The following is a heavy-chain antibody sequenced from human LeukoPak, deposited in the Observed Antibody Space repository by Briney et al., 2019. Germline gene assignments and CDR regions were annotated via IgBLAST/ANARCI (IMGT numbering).Heavy chain of an antibody. CDR1: GFTFSKHG. J-gene: IGHJ4*02. V-gene: IGHV3-33*01. D-gene: IGHD5-24*01. CDR2: MWDDGSNK. Sequence: PGRSLRLSCAASGFTFSKHGMHWVRQAPGKGLEWVAVMWDDGSNKYYARSVEGRFTISRDNSKDTLYLQMNSLRAEDTALYYCASELDRLGATIDSWGQGTMVTVYS. CDR3: ASELDRLGATIDS.